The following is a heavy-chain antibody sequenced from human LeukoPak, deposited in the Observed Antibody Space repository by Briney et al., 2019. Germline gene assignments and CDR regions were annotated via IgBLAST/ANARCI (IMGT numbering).Heavy chain of an antibody. D-gene: IGHD1-26*01. CDR1: GYTFTGYY. CDR2: INPNSGGT. CDR3: ARGDVQGGEWELLYFDY. V-gene: IGHV1-2*02. Sequence: EASVKVSCKASGYTFTGYYMHWVRQAPGQGLEGMGWINPNSGGTNYAQKFQGRVTMTRDTSISTAYMELSRLRSDDTAVYYCARGDVQGGEWELLYFDYWGQGTLVTVSS. J-gene: IGHJ4*02.